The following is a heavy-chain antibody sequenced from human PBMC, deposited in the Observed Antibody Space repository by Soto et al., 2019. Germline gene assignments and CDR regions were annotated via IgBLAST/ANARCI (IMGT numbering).Heavy chain of an antibody. V-gene: IGHV3-23*01. D-gene: IGHD1-26*01. CDR3: ARRGSGSYYDY. CDR1: GFTFSSYA. Sequence: EVQLLESGGGLVQPGGSLRLSCAASGFTFSSYAMRWVRQAPGKGLEWVSAISGSGGSTYYADSVKGRFTISRDNSKNKLYLQMNSLRAEDTAVYYCARRGSGSYYDYWGQGTLVTVSS. J-gene: IGHJ4*02. CDR2: ISGSGGST.